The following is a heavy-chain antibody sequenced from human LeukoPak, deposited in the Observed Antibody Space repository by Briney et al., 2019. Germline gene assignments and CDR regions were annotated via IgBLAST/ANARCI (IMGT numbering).Heavy chain of an antibody. J-gene: IGHJ6*04. Sequence: GGSLRLSCAASGFTFSSYAMSWVRQAPGKGLEWVSAISGSGGSTYYADSVKGRFTISRDNSKNTLYLQMNSLRAEHTALYYCAKDIRWVGESGNGRDVWGKGNTVTVS. CDR3: AKDIRWVGESGNGRDV. V-gene: IGHV3-23*01. D-gene: IGHD3-10*01. CDR1: GFTFSSYA. CDR2: ISGSGGST.